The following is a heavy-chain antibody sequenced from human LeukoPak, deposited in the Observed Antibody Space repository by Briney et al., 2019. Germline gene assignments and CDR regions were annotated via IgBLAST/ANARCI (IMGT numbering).Heavy chain of an antibody. Sequence: PGGSLRLSCAASGFTFSSYSMNWVRQAPGKGLEWVSSISSSSSYIYYADSVKGRFTISRDNAKNSLYLQMNSLRAEDTAVYYCAREGEVLWFYGMDVWGQGATVTVSS. D-gene: IGHD3-10*01. CDR1: GFTFSSYS. CDR2: ISSSSSYI. V-gene: IGHV3-21*01. J-gene: IGHJ6*02. CDR3: AREGEVLWFYGMDV.